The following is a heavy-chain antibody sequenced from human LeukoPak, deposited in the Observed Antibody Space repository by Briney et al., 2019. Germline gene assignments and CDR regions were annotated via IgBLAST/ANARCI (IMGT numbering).Heavy chain of an antibody. Sequence: SETLSLTCAVYGGSFSGYYWSWIRQPPGKGLEWIGEINHSGSTNYNPPLKSRVTISVDTSKNQFSLKLSSVTAADTAVYYCARHVRYYYGSGSGLGFDYWGQGTLVTVSS. CDR1: GGSFSGYY. J-gene: IGHJ4*02. V-gene: IGHV4-34*01. CDR3: ARHVRYYYGSGSGLGFDY. CDR2: INHSGST. D-gene: IGHD3-10*01.